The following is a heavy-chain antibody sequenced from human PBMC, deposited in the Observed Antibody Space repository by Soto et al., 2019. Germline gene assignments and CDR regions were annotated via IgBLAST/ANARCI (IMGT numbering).Heavy chain of an antibody. J-gene: IGHJ6*02. Sequence: ASVKVSCKASGYSFTSDGISWVRQAPGQGLEWMGWISAYKGNTNYAQKLQGRVTMTTDTSTSTAYMELRSLRSDDTAVYYCGLDNGYSNSHSYYSGMDLWAQGTTGPVS. CDR2: ISAYKGNT. D-gene: IGHD4-4*01. CDR1: GYSFTSDG. V-gene: IGHV1-18*01. CDR3: GLDNGYSNSHSYYSGMDL.